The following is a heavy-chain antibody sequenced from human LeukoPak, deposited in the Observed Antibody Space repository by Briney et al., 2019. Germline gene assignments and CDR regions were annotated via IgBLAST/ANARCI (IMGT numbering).Heavy chain of an antibody. J-gene: IGHJ4*02. CDR2: INHSGST. CDR1: GGSFSGYY. Sequence: PSETLSLTCAVYGGSFSGYYWSWIRQPPGKGLEWIGEINHSGSTNYNPSLKSRVTISVDTSKNQFSLKLSSVTAADTAVYYCARGKSYRVYCSDGSCYVIFDYWGQGTLVTVSS. CDR3: ARGKSYRVYCSDGSCYVIFDY. D-gene: IGHD2-15*01. V-gene: IGHV4-34*01.